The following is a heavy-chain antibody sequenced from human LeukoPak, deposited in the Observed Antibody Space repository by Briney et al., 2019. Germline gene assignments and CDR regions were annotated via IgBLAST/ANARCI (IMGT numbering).Heavy chain of an antibody. D-gene: IGHD3-3*01. Sequence: PGGSPRLSCAGAGFNFNTYAMSWVRQAPGRGLEWVSYISGSSVRRYYADSVKGRFTIHRDNSKNSLYLQMNSLRAEDTAVYYCARDRIFGVVIPDDAFDIWGQGTMVTVSS. CDR1: GFNFNTYA. CDR2: ISGSSVRR. CDR3: ARDRIFGVVIPDDAFDI. V-gene: IGHV3-23*01. J-gene: IGHJ3*02.